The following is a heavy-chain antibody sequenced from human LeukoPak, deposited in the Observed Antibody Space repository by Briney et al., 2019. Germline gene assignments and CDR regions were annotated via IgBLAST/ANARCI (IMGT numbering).Heavy chain of an antibody. V-gene: IGHV4-59*01. CDR3: ARGAVADFFDY. D-gene: IGHD6-19*01. J-gene: IGHJ4*02. CDR2: IYYSGST. CDR1: GGSISNYF. Sequence: SSETLSLTCTVSGGSISNYFWSWIRQPPGKGLEWIGYIYYSGSTNYNPSLKSRVTISVDTSKNQFSLKLSSVTAADTAVYYCARGAVADFFDYWGQGTLVTVSS.